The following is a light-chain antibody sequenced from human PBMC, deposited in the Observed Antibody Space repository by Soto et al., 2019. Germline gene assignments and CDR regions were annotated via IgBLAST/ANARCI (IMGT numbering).Light chain of an antibody. J-gene: IGKJ3*01. CDR1: QGISRY. Sequence: IELTQSPSSLSASVGDRGTITCRASQGISRYLVWYHQKPGKAPRLLIYAASTLASGVPSRFSGSGSGTDFTLTISSLQPEDFATYYCQQLSSYPRAFGPGTKVEIK. V-gene: IGKV1-9*01. CDR2: AAS. CDR3: QQLSSYPRA.